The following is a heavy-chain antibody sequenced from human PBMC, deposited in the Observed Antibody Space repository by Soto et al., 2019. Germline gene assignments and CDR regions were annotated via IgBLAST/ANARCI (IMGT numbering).Heavy chain of an antibody. CDR1: GFSLSTSGMC. CDR3: XRLITIFGVEYNDAFDI. Sequence: GSGPTLVNPTQTLTLTCTFSGFSLSTSGMCVSWIRQPPGKALEWLALIDWDDDKYYSTSLKTRLTISKDTSKNQVVLTMTNMDPVDTATYYCXRLITIFGVEYNDAFDIWGQGTMVTVSS. J-gene: IGHJ3*02. D-gene: IGHD3-3*01. V-gene: IGHV2-70*01. CDR2: IDWDDDK.